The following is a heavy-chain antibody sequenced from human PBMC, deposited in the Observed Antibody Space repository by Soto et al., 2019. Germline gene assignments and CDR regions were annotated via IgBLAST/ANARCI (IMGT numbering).Heavy chain of an antibody. Sequence: QVQLVESGGGVVQPGRSLRLSCAASGFTFSSYGMHWVRQAPGKGLEWVAVISYDGSNKYYADSVKGRFTISRDNSKNTLYLQMNSLRAEDTAVYYCAKPHIAAAGIYLGYFDYWGQGTLVTVSS. CDR1: GFTFSSYG. CDR2: ISYDGSNK. V-gene: IGHV3-30*18. D-gene: IGHD6-13*01. CDR3: AKPHIAAAGIYLGYFDY. J-gene: IGHJ4*02.